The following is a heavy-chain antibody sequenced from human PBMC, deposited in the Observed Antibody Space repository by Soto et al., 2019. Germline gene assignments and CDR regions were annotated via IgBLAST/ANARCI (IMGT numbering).Heavy chain of an antibody. CDR2: INHSGTT. Sequence: SETLSLTCAVYGGSVSGFYWNWIRQPPGKGLEWIGDINHSGTTNYNPSLKSRLTISVDTSKNQFSLKLTSVTAADTAVYYCARDSSGYKRFDYWGQGTLVTVSS. CDR3: ARDSSGYKRFDY. CDR1: GGSVSGFY. J-gene: IGHJ4*02. V-gene: IGHV4-34*01. D-gene: IGHD3-22*01.